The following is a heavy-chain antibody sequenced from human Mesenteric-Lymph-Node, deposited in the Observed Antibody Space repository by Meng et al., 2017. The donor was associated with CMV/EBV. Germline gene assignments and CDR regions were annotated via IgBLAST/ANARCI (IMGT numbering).Heavy chain of an antibody. Sequence: FSCRHRWGGVGWIPQPPGKAPGWLALIYWEDGKGYSPSLKSRLTHTKDTSKNPVVLTMTNMDLVDTATYYCAHRRKGRGFGEGLFDYWGQGTLVTVSS. D-gene: IGHD3-10*01. CDR3: AHRRKGRGFGEGLFDY. J-gene: IGHJ4*02. V-gene: IGHV2-5*02. CDR2: IYWEDGK. CDR1: FSCRHRWGG.